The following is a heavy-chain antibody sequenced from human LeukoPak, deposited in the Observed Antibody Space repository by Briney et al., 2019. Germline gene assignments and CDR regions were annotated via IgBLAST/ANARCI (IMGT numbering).Heavy chain of an antibody. CDR3: AELGITMIGGV. D-gene: IGHD3-10*02. CDR1: GFTFSSYE. V-gene: IGHV3-48*03. CDR2: MSSSGSTI. J-gene: IGHJ6*04. Sequence: PGGSLRLSCAASGFTFSSYEMNWVRHAPGKGLEGGSYMSSSGSTIYSAASVKGRFTISRDNAKNSLYLQMNSLRAQDTAVYYCAELGITMIGGVWGKGTTVTISS.